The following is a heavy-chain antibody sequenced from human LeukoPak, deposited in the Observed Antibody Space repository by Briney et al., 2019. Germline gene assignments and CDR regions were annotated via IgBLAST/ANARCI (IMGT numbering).Heavy chain of an antibody. V-gene: IGHV1-18*01. J-gene: IGHJ3*02. D-gene: IGHD3-22*01. CDR3: ARVTRITMIVVVILDAFDI. CDR2: ISAYNGNT. Sequence: ASVKVSCKASGYTFTSYGISWVRQAPGQGLEWMGWISAYNGNTNYAQKLQGRVTMTTDTSTSTAYMELRSLRSDDTAVHYCARVTRITMIVVVILDAFDIWGQGTMVTVSS. CDR1: GYTFTSYG.